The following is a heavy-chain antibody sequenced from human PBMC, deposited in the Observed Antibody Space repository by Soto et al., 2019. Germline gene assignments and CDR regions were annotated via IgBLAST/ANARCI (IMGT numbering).Heavy chain of an antibody. D-gene: IGHD2-15*01. Sequence: SETLSLTCAVYGGSFSGYYWSWIRQPPGKGLEWIGEVNLRGSTNYNPSLKSRVTISIDTSKNQFSLKLNSVTAADTAVYYCARGGGQDIVVVLAANPFDYWGQGTLVTVSS. CDR2: VNLRGST. CDR1: GGSFSGYY. V-gene: IGHV4-34*01. J-gene: IGHJ4*02. CDR3: ARGGGQDIVVVLAANPFDY.